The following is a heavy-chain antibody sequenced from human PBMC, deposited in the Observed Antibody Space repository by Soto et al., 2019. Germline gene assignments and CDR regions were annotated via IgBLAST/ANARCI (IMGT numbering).Heavy chain of an antibody. CDR2: ISYDGSTK. D-gene: IGHD3-10*02. CDR1: GFTFSSYG. Sequence: QVQLVESGGGVVQPGRSLRLSCAASGFTFSSYGMHWVRQAPGKGLEWVAVISYDGSTKYYADSVKGRFSISRDNSKNTLYLQTNSLLADDKAVYYCAGDQVRGVRGVITYYYGMDVWGQGTMVTVSS. V-gene: IGHV3-30*03. CDR3: AGDQVRGVRGVITYYYGMDV. J-gene: IGHJ6*02.